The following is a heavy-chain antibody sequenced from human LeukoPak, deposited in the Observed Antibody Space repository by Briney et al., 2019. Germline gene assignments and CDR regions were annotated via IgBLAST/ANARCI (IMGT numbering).Heavy chain of an antibody. Sequence: PGGSLRLSCATSGFSFSSYAMSWVRQAPGKGLEWVSAMSSSDDGRYYAASVRGRFTISRDTSRSTLYLQMNSLRTEDTAIYYCTTDHVGATVEFDSWGQGTPVTVSS. CDR1: GFSFSSYA. V-gene: IGHV3-23*01. J-gene: IGHJ4*02. CDR2: MSSSDDGR. CDR3: TTDHVGATVEFDS. D-gene: IGHD1-26*01.